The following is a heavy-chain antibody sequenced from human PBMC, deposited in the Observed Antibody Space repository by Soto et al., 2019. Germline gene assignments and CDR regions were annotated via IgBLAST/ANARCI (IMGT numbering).Heavy chain of an antibody. CDR1: GFTFSSYA. D-gene: IGHD2-15*01. J-gene: IGHJ4*02. Sequence: EVQLLESGGGLVQPGGSLRLSCAASGFTFSSYAMSWVRQAPGKGPEWVSAISGSGGSTYYADSVKGRFTISRDNSKNTLYLQMNSLRAEDTAVYYCAKDPCGGSCKSYWGQGTLVTVSS. CDR2: ISGSGGST. V-gene: IGHV3-23*01. CDR3: AKDPCGGSCKSY.